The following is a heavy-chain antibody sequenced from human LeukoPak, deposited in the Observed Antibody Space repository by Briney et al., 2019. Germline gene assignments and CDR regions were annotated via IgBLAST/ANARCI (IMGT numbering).Heavy chain of an antibody. CDR3: ARGNTTIDAAFDI. CDR2: IYHSGST. J-gene: IGHJ3*02. V-gene: IGHV4-30-2*01. D-gene: IGHD5-18*01. Sequence: PSETLSLTCAVSGGSISSGGYSWTWIRQPPGRGLEWIGYIYHSGSTFYNPSLKSRVTISVDRSKNQFSLNLSSVTAADTAVYYCARGNTTIDAAFDIWGQGTKVTVSS. CDR1: GGSISSGGYS.